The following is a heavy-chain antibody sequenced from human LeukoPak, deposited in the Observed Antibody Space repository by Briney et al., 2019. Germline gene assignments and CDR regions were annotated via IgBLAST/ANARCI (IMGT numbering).Heavy chain of an antibody. J-gene: IGHJ3*02. CDR2: ISSSGSTI. CDR3: VREIDGRAFDI. CDR1: GFTLSDYY. D-gene: IGHD2-8*01. V-gene: IGHV3-11*04. Sequence: GGSLRLSCAASGFTLSDYYMSWIRQAPGKGLVWVSYISSSGSTIYYADSVKGRFTIFRDNAKNSLYLQMNSLRAEDTAVYYCVREIDGRAFDIWGQGTVVTVSS.